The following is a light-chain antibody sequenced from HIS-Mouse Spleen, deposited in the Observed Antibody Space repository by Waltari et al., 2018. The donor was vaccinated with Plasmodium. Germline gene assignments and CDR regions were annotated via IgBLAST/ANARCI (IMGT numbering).Light chain of an antibody. Sequence: DIVMTQSPDSLAVSLGERATINCKSSQSVLYSSNNKNYVAWYQQKPGQPPKLLIYWASTRESGVPDRFSGSGSGTDFTLTISSLQAEDVAVYYCQQYNNWSFTFGPGTKVDIK. V-gene: IGKV4-1*01. CDR3: QQYNNWSFT. CDR2: WAS. CDR1: QSVLYSSNNKNY. J-gene: IGKJ3*01.